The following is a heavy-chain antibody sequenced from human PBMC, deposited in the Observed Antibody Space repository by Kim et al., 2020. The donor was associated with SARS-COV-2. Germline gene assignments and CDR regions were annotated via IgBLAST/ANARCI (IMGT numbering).Heavy chain of an antibody. J-gene: IGHJ6*02. CDR2: IYSGGSS. Sequence: GGSLRLSCAASGFTVSSKYMRWVRQAPGKGLEHVSVIYSGGSSYYTDAVRGRFTIPTDNSKNTVNLQMNSLRAEDTALCYCAGGDGYCNGDKCYYNGLDVWGRGNTDPLSS. D-gene: IGHD2-15*01. CDR3: AGGDGYCNGDKCYYNGLDV. CDR1: GFTVSSKY. V-gene: IGHV3-53*01.